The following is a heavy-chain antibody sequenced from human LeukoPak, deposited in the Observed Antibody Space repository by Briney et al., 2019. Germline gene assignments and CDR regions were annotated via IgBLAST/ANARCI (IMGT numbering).Heavy chain of an antibody. D-gene: IGHD2-2*01. CDR2: LRKVGTT. CDR1: GFTVSSRY. J-gene: IGHJ4*02. V-gene: IGHV3-66*04. Sequence: GGSLRLSCATSGFTVSSRYMSWIRQAPGKGLEWVAVLRKVGTTFYTDSVKGRFTISRDNAKNTLYLQVNSLRAEDTAIYYCVRPDIVTVPLGCWGQGTLVTVSS. CDR3: VRPDIVTVPLGC.